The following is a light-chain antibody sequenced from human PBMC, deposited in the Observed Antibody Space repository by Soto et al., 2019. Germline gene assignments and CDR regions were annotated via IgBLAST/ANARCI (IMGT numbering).Light chain of an antibody. CDR3: CSYAGSYSWV. CDR1: SSDGGGYNY. Sequence: QSALTQPRSVSGSPGQSVTISCTGTSSDGGGYNYDSWYQQHPGKAPKLMIYDVSKRPSGVPDRFSGSKSGNTASLTISGLQAEDEADYYCCSYAGSYSWVFGGGTKLTVL. CDR2: DVS. J-gene: IGLJ3*02. V-gene: IGLV2-11*01.